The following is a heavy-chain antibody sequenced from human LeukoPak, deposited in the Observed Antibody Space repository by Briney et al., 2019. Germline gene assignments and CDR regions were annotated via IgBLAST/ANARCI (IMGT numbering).Heavy chain of an antibody. D-gene: IGHD6-19*01. CDR2: IYYSGST. CDR3: ARDTVAGRANWFDP. CDR1: GGSISSYY. V-gene: IGHV4-59*01. Sequence: PSETLSLTCTVSGGSISSYYWSWIRRPPGKGLEWIGYIYYSGSTNYNPSLKSRVTISVDTSKNQFSLKLSSVTAADTAVYYCARDTVAGRANWFDPWGQGTLVTVSS. J-gene: IGHJ5*02.